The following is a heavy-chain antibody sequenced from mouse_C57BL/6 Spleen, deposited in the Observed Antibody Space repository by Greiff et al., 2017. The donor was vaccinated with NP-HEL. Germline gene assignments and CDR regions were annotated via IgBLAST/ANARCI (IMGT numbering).Heavy chain of an antibody. CDR1: GYTFTSYW. CDR2: IHPNSGST. V-gene: IGHV1-64*01. CDR3: ARGGGYDEGYYYAMDY. J-gene: IGHJ4*01. D-gene: IGHD2-2*01. Sequence: VQLQQPGAELVKPGASVKLSCKASGYTFTSYWMHWVKQRPGQGLEWIGMIHPNSGSTNYNEKFKSKATLTVDKSSSTAYMQLSSLTSEDSAVYYCARGGGYDEGYYYAMDYWGQGTSVTVSS.